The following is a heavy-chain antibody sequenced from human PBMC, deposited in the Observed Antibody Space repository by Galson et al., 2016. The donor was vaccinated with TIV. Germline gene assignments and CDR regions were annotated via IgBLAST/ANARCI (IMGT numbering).Heavy chain of an antibody. D-gene: IGHD3-10*01. CDR3: ARAAGRNGATCHATCESFDF. J-gene: IGHJ3*01. CDR1: GDSVSSNSAA. V-gene: IGHV6-1*01. CDR2: TYCRSRCYY. Sequence: CAISGDSVSSNSAAWNWIRQSPSRGLERLGRTYCRSRCYYDYAVSVKSRITIESDTSKNQFSLQLNSVTSEDTAVYYCARAAGRNGATCHATCESFDFWGQGTKVTVSS.